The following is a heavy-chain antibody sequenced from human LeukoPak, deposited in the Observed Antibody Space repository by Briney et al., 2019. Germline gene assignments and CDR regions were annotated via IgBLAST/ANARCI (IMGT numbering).Heavy chain of an antibody. J-gene: IGHJ4*02. D-gene: IGHD6-19*01. CDR3: ARQSIGSSGWY. CDR2: IYPGDSDT. Sequence: GASLQISCQGSGSSFTSYWSGWVRQLPGKGLEWMGSIYPGDSDTRYSPSFQGQVTISADKSISTAYLQWSSLKASDTAMYYWARQSIGSSGWYWGQGTLVTVSS. CDR1: GSSFTSYW. V-gene: IGHV5-51*01.